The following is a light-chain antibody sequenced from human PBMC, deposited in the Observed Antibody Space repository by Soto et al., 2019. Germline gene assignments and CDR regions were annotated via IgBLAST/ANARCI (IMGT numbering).Light chain of an antibody. CDR2: EVS. J-gene: IGLJ2*01. V-gene: IGLV2-8*01. CDR3: SSYAGSNTYVV. CDR1: SSDIGGYNY. Sequence: QSALTQPPSASGSPGQSVTISCTGTSSDIGGYNYVSWYQQHPGKAPKLMIYEVSRRPSGVPDRFSGSTSGNTASLTVSGLQAEDEADYYCSSYAGSNTYVVFGGGTKLPVL.